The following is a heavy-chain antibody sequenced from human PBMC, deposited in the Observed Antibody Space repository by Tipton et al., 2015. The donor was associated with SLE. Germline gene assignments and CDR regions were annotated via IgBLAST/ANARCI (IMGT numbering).Heavy chain of an antibody. CDR1: GGSISNSIYY. Sequence: LRLSCTVSGGSISNSIYYWNWIRQPPGRGLEWIGTIFYTGSTYYKSSLKSRVTISVDTSKNQFSLHLSSVTAADTAVYYCARESWRGAQIGLDVWGKGTTVTVSS. J-gene: IGHJ6*04. V-gene: IGHV4-39*07. CDR3: ARESWRGAQIGLDV. CDR2: IFYTGST. D-gene: IGHD2-21*01.